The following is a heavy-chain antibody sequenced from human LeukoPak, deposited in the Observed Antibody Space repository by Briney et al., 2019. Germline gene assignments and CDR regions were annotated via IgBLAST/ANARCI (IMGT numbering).Heavy chain of an antibody. D-gene: IGHD5-18*01. V-gene: IGHV4-39*01. Sequence: SETLSLTCTVSGGSISSSSYYWGWIRQPPGTGLEWIGSMYYIGSTYYNPSLKSRVTISADTSKNQFSLKLSSVTAADTAVYYCAGGYIYGSTYYYMDVWGKGTTVTISS. CDR3: AGGYIYGSTYYYMDV. J-gene: IGHJ6*03. CDR1: GGSISSSSYY. CDR2: MYYIGST.